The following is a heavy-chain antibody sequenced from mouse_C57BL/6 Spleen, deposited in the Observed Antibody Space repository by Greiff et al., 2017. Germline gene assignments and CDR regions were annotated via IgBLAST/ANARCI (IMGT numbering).Heavy chain of an antibody. J-gene: IGHJ2*01. CDR2: INPNNGGT. V-gene: IGHV1-22*01. CDR1: GYTFTDYN. CDR3: AMAYYSNYDFDY. Sequence: EVKLQESGPELVKPGASVKMSCKASGYTFTDYNMHWVKQSHGKSLEWIGYINPNNGGTSYNQKFKGKATLTVNKSSSTAYMELRSLTSEDSAVYYCAMAYYSNYDFDYWGQGTTLTVSS. D-gene: IGHD2-5*01.